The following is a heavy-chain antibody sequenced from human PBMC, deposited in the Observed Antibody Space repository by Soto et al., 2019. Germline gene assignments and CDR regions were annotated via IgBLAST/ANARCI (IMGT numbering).Heavy chain of an antibody. D-gene: IGHD1-26*01. V-gene: IGHV1-46*01. Sequence: ASVKVSCKASGYSFTSNHLHWVRQAPRQGPEWVGIINPSLGRANYAQKFQDRVAMTWDTSTRIAYMELNGLRSDDTAVYFCARAPYSSTSFFFDYWGQGALVTVSS. CDR2: INPSLGRA. CDR3: ARAPYSSTSFFFDY. J-gene: IGHJ4*02. CDR1: GYSFTSNH.